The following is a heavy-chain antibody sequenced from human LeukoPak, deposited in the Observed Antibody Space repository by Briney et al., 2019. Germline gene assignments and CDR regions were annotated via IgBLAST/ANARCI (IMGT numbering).Heavy chain of an antibody. D-gene: IGHD3-22*01. CDR2: TRFDGTKK. CDR3: ARDFDDPTGHYYYLPDY. CDR1: GSNFRRNG. V-gene: IGHV3-30*02. Sequence: GGSLRLSCAASGSNFRRNGMHWVRQAPGKGLEWLSFTRFDGTKKFYTQSVRGRFTISRDTSINVLYLQMNNLTAEDTAVYYCARDFDDPTGHYYYLPDYWGPGTLVTVSS. J-gene: IGHJ4*02.